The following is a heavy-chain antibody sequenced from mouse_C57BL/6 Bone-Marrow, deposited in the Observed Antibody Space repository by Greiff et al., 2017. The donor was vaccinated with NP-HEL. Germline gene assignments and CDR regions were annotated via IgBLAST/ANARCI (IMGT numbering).Heavy chain of an antibody. Sequence: VQLQQSGPELVKPGASVKISCKASGYSFTGYYMNWVKQSPEKSLEWIGEINPSTGGTTYNQKFKAKATLTVDKSSSTAYMQLKSLTSEDSAVYYCARSIYYYGSSPYWYFDVWGTGTTVTVSS. CDR3: ARSIYYYGSSPYWYFDV. CDR1: GYSFTGYY. J-gene: IGHJ1*03. CDR2: INPSTGGT. V-gene: IGHV1-42*01. D-gene: IGHD1-1*01.